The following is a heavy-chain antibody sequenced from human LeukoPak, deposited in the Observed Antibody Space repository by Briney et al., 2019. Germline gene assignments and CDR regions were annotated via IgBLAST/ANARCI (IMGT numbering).Heavy chain of an antibody. D-gene: IGHD3-10*01. J-gene: IGHJ4*02. Sequence: SVKVSCKASGGTFSSYAISWVRQAPGQGLEWMGGIIPIFGTPNYAQKFQGRVTITADESTSTAYMELSSLRSEDTAVYYCARDARYGSGSYYPPPRDYWGQGTLVTVSS. V-gene: IGHV1-69*13. CDR1: GGTFSSYA. CDR2: IIPIFGTP. CDR3: ARDARYGSGSYYPPPRDY.